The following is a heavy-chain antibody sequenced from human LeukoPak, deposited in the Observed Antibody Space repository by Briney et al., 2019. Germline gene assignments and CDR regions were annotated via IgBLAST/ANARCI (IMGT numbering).Heavy chain of an antibody. D-gene: IGHD1-26*01. CDR1: GGSISSYY. CDR3: AREWEQWQPFDY. Sequence: PSETLSLTCTVSGGSISSYYWSWIRQPPGKGLEWIGYIYYSGSTNYNPSLKSRVTISVDTSKNQFSLKLSSVTAADTAVYYCAREWEQWQPFDYWGQGTLVTVSS. CDR2: IYYSGST. J-gene: IGHJ4*02. V-gene: IGHV4-59*01.